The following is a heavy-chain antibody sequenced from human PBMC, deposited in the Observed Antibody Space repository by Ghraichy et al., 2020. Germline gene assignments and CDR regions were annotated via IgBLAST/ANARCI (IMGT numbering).Heavy chain of an antibody. Sequence: GGSLRLSCAASGFTVSSSYMSWVRQAPGKGLEWVSIFYRGGSTYYADSVKGRFTISEDHSKNTLYLQLNSLRAEDTAVYYCARGGIGFGDYALGSFGYWGQGTLVTVSS. V-gene: IGHV3-53*01. CDR1: GFTVSSSY. CDR2: FYRGGST. D-gene: IGHD4-17*01. CDR3: ARGGIGFGDYALGSFGY. J-gene: IGHJ4*02.